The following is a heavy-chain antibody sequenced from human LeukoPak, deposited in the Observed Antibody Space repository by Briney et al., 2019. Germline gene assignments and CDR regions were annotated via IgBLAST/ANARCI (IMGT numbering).Heavy chain of an antibody. CDR1: GGSISSYY. Sequence: SGTLSLTCTVSGGSISSYYWSWIRQPPGKGLEWIGYIYYSGSTNYNPSLKSRVTISVDTSKNQFSLKLSSVTAADTAVYYCAKDQAQLWLPVIPDAFDIWGQGTMVTVSS. CDR2: IYYSGST. CDR3: AKDQAQLWLPVIPDAFDI. J-gene: IGHJ3*02. V-gene: IGHV4-59*01. D-gene: IGHD5-18*01.